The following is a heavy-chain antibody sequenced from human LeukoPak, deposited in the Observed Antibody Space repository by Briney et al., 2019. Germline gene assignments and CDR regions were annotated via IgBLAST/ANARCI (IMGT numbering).Heavy chain of an antibody. V-gene: IGHV3-48*01. CDR2: ISSSSSTI. J-gene: IGHJ6*03. CDR3: ARESDSSGSYYYYYMDV. Sequence: GGSLRLSCAASGFTFSSYSMNWVRQAPGKGLEWVSYISSSSSTIYYADSVKGRFTISRDNAKNSLYLQMNSLRAEDTAVYYCARESDSSGSYYYYYMDVWGKGTTVTVSS. D-gene: IGHD3-22*01. CDR1: GFTFSSYS.